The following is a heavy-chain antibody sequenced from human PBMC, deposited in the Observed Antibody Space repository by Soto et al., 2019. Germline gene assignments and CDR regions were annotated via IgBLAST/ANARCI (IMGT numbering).Heavy chain of an antibody. Sequence: QVQLVQSGAEVKKPGASVKVSCKASGYTFTSYDINWVRQATGQGLEWMGWMNPNSGNTGYAQKFQGTVTMTRTTSISTAYLALSSLRSQDTAVYYCARERSGYFDYWGQGTLVTVSS. CDR2: MNPNSGNT. D-gene: IGHD1-26*01. CDR3: ARERSGYFDY. CDR1: GYTFTSYD. V-gene: IGHV1-8*01. J-gene: IGHJ4*02.